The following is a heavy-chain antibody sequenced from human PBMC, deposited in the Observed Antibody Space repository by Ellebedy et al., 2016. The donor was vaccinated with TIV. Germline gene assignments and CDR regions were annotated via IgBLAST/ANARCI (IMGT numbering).Heavy chain of an antibody. V-gene: IGHV4-4*02. D-gene: IGHD3-3*01. CDR2: IFHSGST. CDR1: GCSVSSNHW. CDR3: AREISYYYGMDV. J-gene: IGHJ6*02. Sequence: MPSETLSLTCAVSGCSVSSNHWRSCVRLPPGKGLECIGEIFHSGSTNYNPSLKSRVTISVDTSKNQFSLKLSSVTAADTAVFYCAREISYYYGMDVWGQGTTVTVSS.